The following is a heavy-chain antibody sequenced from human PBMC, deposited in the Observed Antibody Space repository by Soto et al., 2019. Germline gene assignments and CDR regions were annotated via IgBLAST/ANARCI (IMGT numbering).Heavy chain of an antibody. V-gene: IGHV1-46*03. CDR3: ARDQRYWSGSSCYSYAFDI. CDR1: GYTFTSYY. D-gene: IGHD2-15*01. J-gene: IGHJ3*02. Sequence: ASVKVSCKASGYTFTSYYMHWVRQAPGQGLEWMGIINLSAGSTSYAQKFQGRVTMTRDTSTSTVFMELNSLRSEDTAVYYCARDQRYWSGSSCYSYAFDIWGQGTMVTVSS. CDR2: INLSAGST.